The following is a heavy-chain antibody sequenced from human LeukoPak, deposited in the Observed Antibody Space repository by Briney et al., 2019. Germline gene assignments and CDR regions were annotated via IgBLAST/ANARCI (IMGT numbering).Heavy chain of an antibody. V-gene: IGHV3-30*18. D-gene: IGHD3-22*01. J-gene: IGHJ6*02. Sequence: GGSLRLSCAASGFTFSSYSMNWVRPAPGKGLEWVAVISYDGSNKYYADSVKGRFTISRDNSKNTLYLQMNSLRAEDTAVYYCVKSPRFRYYYDGYGMDVWGQGTTVTVSS. CDR1: GFTFSSYS. CDR3: VKSPRFRYYYDGYGMDV. CDR2: ISYDGSNK.